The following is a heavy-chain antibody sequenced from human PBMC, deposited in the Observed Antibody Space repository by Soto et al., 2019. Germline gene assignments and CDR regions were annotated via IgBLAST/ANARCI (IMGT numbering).Heavy chain of an antibody. Sequence: PGESLKISCKGSGYSFTSYWIGWVRQMPGKGLEWMGIIYPGDSDTRYSPSFQGQVTISADKSISTAYLQWSSLKASDTAMYYCARDRTYYYGSGSPDYYYYGMDVWGQGTTVTVSS. CDR3: ARDRTYYYGSGSPDYYYYGMDV. CDR1: GYSFTSYW. V-gene: IGHV5-51*01. J-gene: IGHJ6*02. D-gene: IGHD3-10*01. CDR2: IYPGDSDT.